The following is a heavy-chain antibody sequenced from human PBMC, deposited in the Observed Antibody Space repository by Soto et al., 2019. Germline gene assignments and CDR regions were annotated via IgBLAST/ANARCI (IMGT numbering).Heavy chain of an antibody. CDR1: GYTLTELS. D-gene: IGHD3-22*01. Sequence: ASVKVSCKVSGYTLTELSMHWVRQAPGKGLEWMGGFDPEDGETIYAQKFQGRVTMTEDTSTDTAYMELSSLGSEDTAVYYCATDASGYYWAGFDYWGQGTLVTVSS. J-gene: IGHJ4*02. CDR3: ATDASGYYWAGFDY. V-gene: IGHV1-24*01. CDR2: FDPEDGET.